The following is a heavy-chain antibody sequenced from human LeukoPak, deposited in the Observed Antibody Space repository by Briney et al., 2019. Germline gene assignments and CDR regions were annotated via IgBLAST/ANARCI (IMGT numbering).Heavy chain of an antibody. Sequence: GGSLRLSCAASGFSFSTYDMPWVRQGPGKGLEWVANIKQDGSEKYYVDSVKGRFTISRDNAKNSLYLQMNSLRAEDTAVCYCASILYYYDSSGYYSEYFQHWGQGTLVTVSS. CDR1: GFSFSTYD. CDR2: IKQDGSEK. V-gene: IGHV3-7*01. CDR3: ASILYYYDSSGYYSEYFQH. J-gene: IGHJ1*01. D-gene: IGHD3-22*01.